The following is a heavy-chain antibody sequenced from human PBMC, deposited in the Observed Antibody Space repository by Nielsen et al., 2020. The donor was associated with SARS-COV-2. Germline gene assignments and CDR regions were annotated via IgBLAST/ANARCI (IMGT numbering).Heavy chain of an antibody. Sequence: LSLTCAASGFTFSDYYMSWIRQAPGKGLEWVSYISSSSSYTNYADSVKGRFTISRDNAKNSLYLQMNSLRAEDTAVYYCARDPAGLVGQQLDHFDYWGQGTLVTVSS. V-gene: IGHV3-11*05. D-gene: IGHD6-13*01. CDR1: GFTFSDYY. CDR3: ARDPAGLVGQQLDHFDY. CDR2: ISSSSSYT. J-gene: IGHJ4*02.